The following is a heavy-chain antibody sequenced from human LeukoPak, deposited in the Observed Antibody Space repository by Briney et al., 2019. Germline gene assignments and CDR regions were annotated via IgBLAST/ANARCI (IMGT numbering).Heavy chain of an antibody. CDR3: AKAVAAAGTLDY. CDR2: IRYDGSSK. D-gene: IGHD6-13*01. CDR1: GFTFSSYG. V-gene: IGHV3-30*02. J-gene: IGHJ4*02. Sequence: GGSLRLSCAASGFTFSSYGMHWVRQAPGKGLEWVAFIRYDGSSKYYADSVKGRFTISRDNSKNTLYLQMNSLRAEDTAVYYCAKAVAAAGTLDYWGQGTLVTVSS.